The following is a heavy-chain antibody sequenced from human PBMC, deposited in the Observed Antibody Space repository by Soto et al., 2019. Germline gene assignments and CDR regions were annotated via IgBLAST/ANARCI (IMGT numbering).Heavy chain of an antibody. V-gene: IGHV4-59*01. Sequence: SETLSLTCTVSGGSISSYYWSWIRQTPGKGLEWIGYIYYSGSTNYNPSLKSRVNISVDTSKNQFSLKLSSVTATDTAVYYCARSKMNELRYFDWLRFGGAFDIWGQGTMVTVSS. J-gene: IGHJ3*02. D-gene: IGHD3-9*01. CDR3: ARSKMNELRYFDWLRFGGAFDI. CDR1: GGSISSYY. CDR2: IYYSGST.